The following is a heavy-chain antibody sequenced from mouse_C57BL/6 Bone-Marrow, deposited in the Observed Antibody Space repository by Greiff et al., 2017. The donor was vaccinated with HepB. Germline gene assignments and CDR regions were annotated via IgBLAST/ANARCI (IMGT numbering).Heavy chain of an antibody. D-gene: IGHD3-2*02. Sequence: VQLQQSGPELVKPGASVKIPCKASGYTFTDYNMDWVKQSHGKSLEWIGDINPNNGGTIYNQKFKGKATLTVDKSSSTAYMELRSLTSEDTAVYYCARSPFDSSGSWFAYWGQGTLVTVSA. CDR2: INPNNGGT. CDR1: GYTFTDYN. V-gene: IGHV1-18*01. CDR3: ARSPFDSSGSWFAY. J-gene: IGHJ3*01.